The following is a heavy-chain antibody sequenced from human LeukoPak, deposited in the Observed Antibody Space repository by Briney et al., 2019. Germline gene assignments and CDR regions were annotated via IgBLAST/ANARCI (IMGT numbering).Heavy chain of an antibody. V-gene: IGHV3-23*01. D-gene: IGHD3-10*01. J-gene: IGHJ4*02. Sequence: GGSLRLSCAASGFTFSSYAMSWVRQAPGKGLEWVSAISGSGGSTYYADPVKGRFTISRDNSKNTLYLQMNSLRAEDTAVYYCAKVGRSYYYGSGSLAYFDYWGQGTLVTVSS. CDR1: GFTFSSYA. CDR2: ISGSGGST. CDR3: AKVGRSYYYGSGSLAYFDY.